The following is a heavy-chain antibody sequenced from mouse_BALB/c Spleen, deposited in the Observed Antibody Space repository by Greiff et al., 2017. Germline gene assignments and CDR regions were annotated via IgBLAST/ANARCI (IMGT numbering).Heavy chain of an antibody. CDR3: TVRARYFDV. CDR1: GYTFTDYE. Sequence: QVQLQQSGAELVRPGASVKLSCKASGYTFTDYEMHWVKQTPVHGLEWIGAINPDTGGTAYNQKFKGKATLTADKSSSTAYLQLSSLTSEDTAVYYCTVRARYFDVWGAGTTVTVSS. V-gene: IGHV1-15*01. CDR2: INPDTGGT. J-gene: IGHJ1*01. D-gene: IGHD3-3*01.